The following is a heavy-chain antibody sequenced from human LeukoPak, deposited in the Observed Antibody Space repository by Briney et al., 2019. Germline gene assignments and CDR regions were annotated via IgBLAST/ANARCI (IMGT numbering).Heavy chain of an antibody. CDR2: IYYSGST. V-gene: IGHV4-59*01. D-gene: IGHD2-15*01. Sequence: SETLSLTCTVSGGSISSYYWSWIRQPPAKGLEWIGYIYYSGSTNYNPSLKSRVTISVDTSKNQFSLKLSSVTAADTAVYYCATTLGYCSGGSCLLPYYYYYMDVWGKGTTVTVSS. CDR1: GGSISSYY. CDR3: ATTLGYCSGGSCLLPYYYYYMDV. J-gene: IGHJ6*03.